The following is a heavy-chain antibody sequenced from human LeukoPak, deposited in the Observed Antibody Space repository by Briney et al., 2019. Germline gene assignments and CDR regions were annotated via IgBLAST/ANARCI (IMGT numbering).Heavy chain of an antibody. Sequence: GSLRLSCAASGFTFSSYWMSWVRQAPGKGLEWVANIKQDGSEKYYVDSVKGRFTISRDNAKNSLYLQMNSLRAEDTAVYYCARSGGTVTDNFDYWGQGTLVTVSS. D-gene: IGHD4-4*01. CDR1: GFTFSSYW. J-gene: IGHJ4*02. V-gene: IGHV3-7*01. CDR2: IKQDGSEK. CDR3: ARSGGTVTDNFDY.